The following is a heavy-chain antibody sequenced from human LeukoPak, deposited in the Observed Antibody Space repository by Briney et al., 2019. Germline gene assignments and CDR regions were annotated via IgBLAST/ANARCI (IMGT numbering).Heavy chain of an antibody. V-gene: IGHV3-9*03. J-gene: IGHJ3*02. CDR3: ARAIRLLLEPPGPHDAFDI. CDR1: GFTFDDHG. CDR2: ISWSSGII. D-gene: IGHD3-10*01. Sequence: GGSLRLSCAASGFTFDDHGMHWVRQAPGKGLEWVSGISWSSGIIGYADSVKGRFTISRDNAKNSLYLQMDSLRAEDMAVYYCARAIRLLLEPPGPHDAFDIWGQGTMVTVSS.